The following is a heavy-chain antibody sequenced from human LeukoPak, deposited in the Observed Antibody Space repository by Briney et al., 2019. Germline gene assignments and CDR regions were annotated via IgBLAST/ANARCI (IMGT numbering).Heavy chain of an antibody. V-gene: IGHV4-39*01. J-gene: IGHJ4*02. Sequence: SETLSLTCTVSGGSISSASYYWGWIRQPPGRGLEWIGIIYYSGSTYYNPSLKSRVTISVDTSKNQFSLKLSSVTAADTAVYYCARQRDSSFDQWGQGTLVTVSS. D-gene: IGHD2/OR15-2a*01. CDR1: GGSISSASYY. CDR2: IYYSGST. CDR3: ARQRDSSFDQ.